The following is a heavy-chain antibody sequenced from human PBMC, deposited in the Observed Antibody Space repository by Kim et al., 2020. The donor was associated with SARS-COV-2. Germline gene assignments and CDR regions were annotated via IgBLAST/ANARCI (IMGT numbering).Heavy chain of an antibody. V-gene: IGHV3-11*01. CDR3: VRVAVGASSWYYFDS. J-gene: IGHJ4*02. D-gene: IGHD6-13*01. Sequence: ADSRKDRFTISSDNAANSLYLEMDSLRPEDTAVYYCVRVAVGASSWYYFDSWGQGTLVTVSS.